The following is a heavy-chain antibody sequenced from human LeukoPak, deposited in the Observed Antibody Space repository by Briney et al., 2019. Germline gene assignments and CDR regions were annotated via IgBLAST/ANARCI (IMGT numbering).Heavy chain of an antibody. CDR1: GFTFSSYS. CDR2: ISSSSSYI. J-gene: IGHJ4*02. Sequence: GGYLRLSCAASGFTFSSYSMNWVRQAPGKGLEWVSSISSSSSYIYYADSVKGRFTISRDNAKNSLYLQMNSLRAEDTAVYYCARDGGITGTTSRSSFDYWGQGTLVTVSS. D-gene: IGHD1-7*01. V-gene: IGHV3-21*01. CDR3: ARDGGITGTTSRSSFDY.